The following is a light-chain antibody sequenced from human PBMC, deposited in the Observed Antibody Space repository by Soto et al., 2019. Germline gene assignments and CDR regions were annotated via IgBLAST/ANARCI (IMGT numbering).Light chain of an antibody. J-gene: IGKJ1*01. CDR1: QSILYTSNNKSY. V-gene: IGKV4-1*01. CDR3: QNYYHPPWT. CDR2: WAS. Sequence: DIVMTQSPDFLAVSLGERATISCKSSQSILYTSNNKSYLAWYQQKPGQPPKLLVYWASIRESGVPDRFSGSESWIDFAVTISSLQAENVSIYYCQNYYHPPWTFGQRTNVDIK.